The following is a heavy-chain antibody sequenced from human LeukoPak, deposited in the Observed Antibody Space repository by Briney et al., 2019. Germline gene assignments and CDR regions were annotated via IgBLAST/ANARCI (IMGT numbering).Heavy chain of an antibody. CDR3: AREDYGGRYYHYDMDV. D-gene: IGHD4-23*01. Sequence: GGSLRLSCAASGFTVSSNYMSWVRQAPGKGLEWVSVIYSGGSTYYADSVKGRFTISRDNSKNTLYLQMNSLRAEDTAVYYCAREDYGGRYYHYDMDVWGQGTTVTVSS. J-gene: IGHJ6*02. CDR1: GFTVSSNY. CDR2: IYSGGST. V-gene: IGHV3-53*01.